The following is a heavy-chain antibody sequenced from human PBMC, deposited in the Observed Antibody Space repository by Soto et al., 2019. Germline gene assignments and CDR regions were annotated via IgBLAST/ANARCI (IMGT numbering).Heavy chain of an antibody. CDR2: IYYSGST. Sequence: SETLSLTCTVSGDSITSGESYWSWIRQPPGKGLEWIGYIYYSGSTYYNPSLKSRISISVDTSKNQFSLKLRSVTAADTAVYYCATDLAPTTGCYESRTTDYGMDVCGQVSTVTVSS. J-gene: IGHJ6*02. D-gene: IGHD3-22*01. V-gene: IGHV4-30-4*01. CDR3: ATDLAPTTGCYESRTTDYGMDV. CDR1: GDSITSGESY.